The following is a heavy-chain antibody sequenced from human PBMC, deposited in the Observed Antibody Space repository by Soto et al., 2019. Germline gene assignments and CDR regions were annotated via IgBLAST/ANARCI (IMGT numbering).Heavy chain of an antibody. Sequence: ASVKVSCQASGYTFTSYAMHWVRQAPGQRLEWMGWINAGNGNTKYSQKFQGRVTITRDTSTSTAYMELRSLRSDDTAVYYCARAVGYYYGMDVWGQGTTVTVSS. CDR1: GYTFTSYA. J-gene: IGHJ6*02. V-gene: IGHV1-3*01. CDR2: INAGNGNT. CDR3: ARAVGYYYGMDV. D-gene: IGHD6-19*01.